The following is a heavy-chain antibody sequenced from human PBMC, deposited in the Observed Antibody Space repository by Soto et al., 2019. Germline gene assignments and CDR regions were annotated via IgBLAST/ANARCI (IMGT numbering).Heavy chain of an antibody. V-gene: IGHV4-4*02. D-gene: IGHD2-21*02. Sequence: SETLSLTCSVSGDSISNNKWWSWVRQPPGMGLEWIGDMHHTGTIHYNASLKSRATLSVDTSKNQFSLQLTSVTAADTALYYCASDLWGYCGTDCYPLDVWGQGTTVTVSS. CDR1: GDSISNNKW. J-gene: IGHJ6*02. CDR3: ASDLWGYCGTDCYPLDV. CDR2: MHHTGTI.